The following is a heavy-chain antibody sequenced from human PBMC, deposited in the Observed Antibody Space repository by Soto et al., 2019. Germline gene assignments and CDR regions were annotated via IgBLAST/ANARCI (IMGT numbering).Heavy chain of an antibody. CDR2: IYYDGNT. CDR3: ARRSPAYSYPYNWFDP. Sequence: QLQLQESGPGLVKPSETLSLTCTVSGDSITSSSYYWGWIRQRPGKGLEWIGRIYYDGNTYYNPSLKSGVTISVAPSMSQFSLKLSSMTGADAAMYYCARRSPAYSYPYNWFDPWGQGTLVTVSS. J-gene: IGHJ5*02. V-gene: IGHV4-39*01. CDR1: GDSITSSSYY. D-gene: IGHD5-18*01.